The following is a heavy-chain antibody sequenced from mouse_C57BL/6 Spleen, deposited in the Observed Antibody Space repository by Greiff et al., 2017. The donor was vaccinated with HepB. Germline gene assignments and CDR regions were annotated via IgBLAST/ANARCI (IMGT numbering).Heavy chain of an antibody. CDR2: IYPGDGDT. CDR1: GYAFSSYW. D-gene: IGHD1-1*01. CDR3: ASPHYYGSSYDAMDY. J-gene: IGHJ4*01. Sequence: QVQLQQSGAELVKPGASVKISCKASGYAFSSYWMNWVKQRPGKGLEWIGQIYPGDGDTNYNGKFKGKATLTADKSSSTAYMQLSSRTSEDSAVYFCASPHYYGSSYDAMDYWGQGTSVTVSS. V-gene: IGHV1-80*01.